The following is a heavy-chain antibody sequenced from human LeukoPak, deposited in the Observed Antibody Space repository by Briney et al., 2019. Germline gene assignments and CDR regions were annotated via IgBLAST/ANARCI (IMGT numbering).Heavy chain of an antibody. CDR3: AKGGLLWFGEHMDV. Sequence: GGSLRLSCAASGFTFSSYGMSWVRQAPGKGLEWVSAISGSGGSTYYADSVKGRFTISRDNSKNTLYLQMNSLRAEDTAVYYCAKGGLLWFGEHMDVWGKGTTVTISS. D-gene: IGHD3-10*01. CDR2: ISGSGGST. J-gene: IGHJ6*03. CDR1: GFTFSSYG. V-gene: IGHV3-23*01.